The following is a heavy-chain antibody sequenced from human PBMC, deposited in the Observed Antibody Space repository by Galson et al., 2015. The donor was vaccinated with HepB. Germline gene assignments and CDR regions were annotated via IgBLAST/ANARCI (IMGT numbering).Heavy chain of an antibody. Sequence: SVKVSCKASGGTFSSYAISWVRQAPGQGLEWMGGIIPILGIANYAQKFQGRVTITADKSTSTAYMELSSLRSEDTAVYYCASGLVVNASNLYYYYYMDVWGKGTTVTVSS. D-gene: IGHD2-8*02. CDR3: ASGLVVNASNLYYYYYMDV. V-gene: IGHV1-69*10. CDR2: IIPILGIA. J-gene: IGHJ6*03. CDR1: GGTFSSYA.